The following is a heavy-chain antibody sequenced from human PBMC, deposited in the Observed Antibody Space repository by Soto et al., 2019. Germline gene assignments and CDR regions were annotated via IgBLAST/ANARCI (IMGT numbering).Heavy chain of an antibody. CDR1: GGTFSSYT. CDR3: ARDSPEERTGYYVDDAFDI. J-gene: IGHJ3*02. V-gene: IGHV1-69*04. Sequence: QVQLVQSGAEVKKPGSSVKVSCKASGGTFSSYTISWVRQAPGQGVEWMGKIIPILGIANYAQKFQGRVTSTSDKSRSTAYMELSSLRSEDTAVYYCARDSPEERTGYYVDDAFDIWGQGTMVTVSS. CDR2: IIPILGIA. D-gene: IGHD3-9*01.